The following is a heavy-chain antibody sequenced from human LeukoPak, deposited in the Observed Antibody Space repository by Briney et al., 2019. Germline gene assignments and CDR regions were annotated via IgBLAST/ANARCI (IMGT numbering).Heavy chain of an antibody. J-gene: IGHJ4*02. CDR1: GGSLSSSSYY. Sequence: SETLSLTCTVSGGSLSSSSYYWGWIRQPPGKGLEWIGSIYYSGSTYYNPSLKSRVTVSVDTSTNQFSLKLSSVTAADTAVYYCARSYGDYSHFDYWGQGTLVTVSS. CDR2: IYYSGST. CDR3: ARSYGDYSHFDY. D-gene: IGHD4-17*01. V-gene: IGHV4-39*07.